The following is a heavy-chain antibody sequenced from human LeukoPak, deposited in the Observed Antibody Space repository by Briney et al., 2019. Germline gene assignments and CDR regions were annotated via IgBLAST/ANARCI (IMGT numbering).Heavy chain of an antibody. V-gene: IGHV3-30*04. D-gene: IGHD5-24*01. CDR3: AKDDAWLQYGN. CDR1: GFTFSSYA. J-gene: IGHJ4*02. CDR2: ISYDGSNK. Sequence: GSLRLSCAASGFTFSSYAMHWVRQAPGRGLEWVAVISYDGSNKYYADSVKGRFTISRDNSKNTLYLQMNSLRPEDTAVYYCAKDDAWLQYGNWGRGTLVTVSS.